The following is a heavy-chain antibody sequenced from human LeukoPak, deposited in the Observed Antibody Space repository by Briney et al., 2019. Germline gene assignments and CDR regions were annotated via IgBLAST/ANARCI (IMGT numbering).Heavy chain of an antibody. CDR3: TRVLSSITMVRGRRYYGMDV. V-gene: IGHV3-49*03. D-gene: IGHD3-10*01. J-gene: IGHJ6*02. Sequence: GGSLRLSCTASGFTFGDYAMSWFRQAPGKGLEWVGFIRSKAYGGTTEYAASVKGRFTISRDDSKSIAYLQMNSLKTEDTAVYYCTRVLSSITMVRGRRYYGMDVWGQGTTVTVSS. CDR2: IRSKAYGGTT. CDR1: GFTFGDYA.